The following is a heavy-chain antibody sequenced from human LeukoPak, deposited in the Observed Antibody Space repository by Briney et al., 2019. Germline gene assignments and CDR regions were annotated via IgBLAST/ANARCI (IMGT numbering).Heavy chain of an antibody. CDR3: ARLGAYYYDTRGYYYNRYFDY. J-gene: IGHJ4*02. CDR2: VYHSGST. Sequence: PAETLSLTCSVSSYSISSGYYWGWVRQSPGKGLEWIGSVYHSGSTYYNPSLKSPVTISVDTSKNQFSLKLSSVTAADTAVYYCARLGAYYYDTRGYYYNRYFDYWGQGTLVTVSS. CDR1: SYSISSGYY. V-gene: IGHV4-38-2*01. D-gene: IGHD3-22*01.